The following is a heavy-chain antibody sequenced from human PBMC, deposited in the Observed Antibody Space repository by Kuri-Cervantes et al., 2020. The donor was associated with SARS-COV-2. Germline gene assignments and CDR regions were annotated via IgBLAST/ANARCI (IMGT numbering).Heavy chain of an antibody. V-gene: IGHV4-61*02. Sequence: SETLSLTCTVSGASISSGDYYWTWIRQPAGKGLEWIGRIYTTGSTYYNPSLKGRVTISVDTSKNQFSLKLSSVTAADTAVYYCARGPDEGYYFDYWGQGTLVTVSS. CDR3: ARGPDEGYYFDY. CDR1: GASISSGDYY. CDR2: IYTTGST. J-gene: IGHJ4*02.